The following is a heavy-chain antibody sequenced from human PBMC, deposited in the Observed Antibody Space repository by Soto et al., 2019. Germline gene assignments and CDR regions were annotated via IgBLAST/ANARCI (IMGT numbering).Heavy chain of an antibody. CDR1: GYTFTDYY. Sequence: ATVKVSCKASGYTFTDYYVHWVRQAPGQGLEWMGWINPKGGGTNYAQKFQGRVTMTRDTSISTAYMELSRLRYDDTAVYYCARGGITIFGVVDYWGQGTPVTVSS. J-gene: IGHJ4*02. V-gene: IGHV1-2*02. D-gene: IGHD3-3*01. CDR3: ARGGITIFGVVDY. CDR2: INPKGGGT.